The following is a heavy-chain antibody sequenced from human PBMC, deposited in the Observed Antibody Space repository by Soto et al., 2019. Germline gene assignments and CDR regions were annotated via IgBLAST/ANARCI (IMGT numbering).Heavy chain of an antibody. V-gene: IGHV3-23*01. CDR2: ISGSGGST. D-gene: IGHD1-26*01. CDR1: GFTFSSYA. J-gene: IGHJ6*02. CDR3: AKGIVGATIGPMDV. Sequence: PGGSLRLSCAASGFTFSSYAMSWVRQAPGKGLEWVSAISGSGGSTYYADSVKGRFTISRDNSKNTLYLQMNSLRAEDTAVYYCAKGIVGATIGPMDVWGQGTTVTVSS.